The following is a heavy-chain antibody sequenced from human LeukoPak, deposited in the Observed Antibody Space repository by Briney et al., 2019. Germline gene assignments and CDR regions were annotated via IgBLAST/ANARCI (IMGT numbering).Heavy chain of an antibody. CDR2: IDWDGGAP. CDR3: AKDMDYYGSGTRGGFDY. CDR1: GFPFHQYT. V-gene: IGHV3-43*01. J-gene: IGHJ4*02. Sequence: GGSLRLSCAASGFPFHQYTMHWVRQGPGKGLEWVALIDWDGGAPYYADSVRGRFTISRDNSKNSLYLQMNSLRTEDTALYYCAKDMDYYGSGTRGGFDYWGQGTLVTVSS. D-gene: IGHD3-10*01.